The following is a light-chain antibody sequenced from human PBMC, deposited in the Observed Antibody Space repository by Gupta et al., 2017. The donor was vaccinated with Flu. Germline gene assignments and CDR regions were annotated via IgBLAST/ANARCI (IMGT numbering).Light chain of an antibody. Sequence: QSVLTQPPSVSPAPGQKVTISCSGSSSNIGNNYVSWYQQLPGTAPKLLIYENNKRPSGSPDRFSGSRSGTSATLGITALQTGDEADYYCGTWDGTRSANWVFGGGTKVTVL. CDR2: ENN. CDR1: SSNIGNNY. J-gene: IGLJ3*02. V-gene: IGLV1-51*02. CDR3: GTWDGTRSANWV.